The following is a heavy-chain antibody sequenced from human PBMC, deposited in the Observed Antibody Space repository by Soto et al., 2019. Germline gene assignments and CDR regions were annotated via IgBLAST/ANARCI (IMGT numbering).Heavy chain of an antibody. D-gene: IGHD1-26*01. CDR2: IYYSGST. V-gene: IGHV4-39*02. Sequence: PSETLSLTCTVSGGSISSSSYYWGWIRQPPGKGLEWIGSIYYSGSTYYNPSLKSRVTISVDTSKNQFSLKLSSVTAADTAVYYCARDVGATWYGYYFDYWGQGTLVTVSS. CDR3: ARDVGATWYGYYFDY. CDR1: GGSISSSSYY. J-gene: IGHJ4*02.